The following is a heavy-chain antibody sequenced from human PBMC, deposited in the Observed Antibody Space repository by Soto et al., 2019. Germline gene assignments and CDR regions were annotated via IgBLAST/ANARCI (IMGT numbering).Heavy chain of an antibody. CDR3: ARGPRYCSSTSCFSGVTWFDP. D-gene: IGHD2-2*01. CDR2: ISSYNGNT. V-gene: IGHV1-18*04. Sequence: QVQLVQSGAEVKKPGASAKVSCKASGYTFTSYGISWVRQAPGQGLEWMGWISSYNGNTNYAQKVQGRVTMTTDTSTSTTYMELRSLRSDDTAVYYCARGPRYCSSTSCFSGVTWFDPWGQGTLVTVSS. CDR1: GYTFTSYG. J-gene: IGHJ5*02.